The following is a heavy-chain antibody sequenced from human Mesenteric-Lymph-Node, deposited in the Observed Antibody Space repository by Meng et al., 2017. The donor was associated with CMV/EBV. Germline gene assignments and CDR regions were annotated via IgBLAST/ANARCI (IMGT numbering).Heavy chain of an antibody. Sequence: GESLKISCTASQFPFNTYSMKWVRQAPGKGLEWVSYISSSSSTTYYAGSVKGRFTISRDNAKNSLYLQLNSLTAEDTAVYFCGRSYDFWSVDYLDYWGQGALVTVSS. J-gene: IGHJ4*02. CDR3: GRSYDFWSVDYLDY. CDR1: QFPFNTYS. V-gene: IGHV3-48*04. CDR2: ISSSSSTT. D-gene: IGHD3-3*01.